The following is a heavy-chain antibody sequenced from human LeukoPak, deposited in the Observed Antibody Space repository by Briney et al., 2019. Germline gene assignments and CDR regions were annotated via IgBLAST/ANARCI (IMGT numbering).Heavy chain of an antibody. V-gene: IGHV3-7*01. J-gene: IGHJ4*02. CDR2: IKQDGSEI. CDR1: GFTISNNY. CDR3: ARIEDYGGDSKWFEY. Sequence: GGSLRLSCAASGFTISNNYIRWLRQAPGKGLEWVANIKQDGSEIYYVDSVKGRFTISRDNAKNSLYLQTNSLRAEDTAVYYCARIEDYGGDSKWFEYWGQGTLVTVSS. D-gene: IGHD4-23*01.